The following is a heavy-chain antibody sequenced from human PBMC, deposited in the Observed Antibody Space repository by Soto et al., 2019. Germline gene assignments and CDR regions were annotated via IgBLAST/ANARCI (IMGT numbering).Heavy chain of an antibody. D-gene: IGHD2-2*01. CDR3: ARGRLVPAVNFDY. V-gene: IGHV4-34*01. CDR1: GGSFSGYY. J-gene: IGHJ4*02. CDR2: INHSGST. Sequence: PSETLSLTCAVYGGSFSGYYWSWIRQPPGKGLEWIGEINHSGSTNYNPSLKSRVTISVDGSKNQFSLKVNSVTAADTAVYYCARGRLVPAVNFDYWGLGTLVTVSS.